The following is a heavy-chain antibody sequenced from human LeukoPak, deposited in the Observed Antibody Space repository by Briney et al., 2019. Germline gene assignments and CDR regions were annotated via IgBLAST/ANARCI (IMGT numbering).Heavy chain of an antibody. J-gene: IGHJ4*02. CDR1: GAPLSSRHY. CDR2: VSSWGNT. V-gene: IGHV4-39*02. D-gene: IGHD6-19*01. Sequence: SETLSLTCPVSGAPLSSRHYWGWVRQSPGKGLEWIGSVSSWGNTYYHPSFKRRVPVSVDTSRNHFSLELTPASAAATAVSSCAQLHSRGNAGWFIYFDSWGQGTLVTVSS. CDR3: AQLHSRGNAGWFIYFDS.